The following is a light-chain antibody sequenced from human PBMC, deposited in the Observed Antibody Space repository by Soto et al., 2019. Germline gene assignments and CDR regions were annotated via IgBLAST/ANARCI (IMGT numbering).Light chain of an antibody. Sequence: DIQMTQSPSSLSASVGDRVTITCQASQDISNYLNWCQQKPGKAPKLLIYDASNLETGVPSRFSGSGSGTDFTFTISSLQPEDIATYYCQQYDNLLPALTFGGGTKVEIK. CDR2: DAS. CDR1: QDISNY. V-gene: IGKV1-33*01. J-gene: IGKJ4*01. CDR3: QQYDNLLPALT.